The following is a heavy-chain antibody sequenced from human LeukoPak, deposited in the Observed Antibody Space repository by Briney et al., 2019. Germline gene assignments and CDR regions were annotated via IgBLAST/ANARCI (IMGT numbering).Heavy chain of an antibody. D-gene: IGHD2-15*01. CDR2: IKQDGSEK. CDR3: AREKQSGRTPFDY. Sequence: GGSLRLSCAASGFTFSTYWMTWVRQAPGKGLEWVANIKQDGSEKYFVDSVKGRFSISRDNAKNSLYLQMNSLRAEDTAVYYCAREKQSGRTPFDYWGQGSLVTVSS. J-gene: IGHJ4*02. CDR1: GFTFSTYW. V-gene: IGHV3-7*01.